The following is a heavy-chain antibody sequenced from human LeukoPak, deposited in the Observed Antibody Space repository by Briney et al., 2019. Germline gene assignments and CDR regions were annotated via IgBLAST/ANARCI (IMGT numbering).Heavy chain of an antibody. J-gene: IGHJ4*02. Sequence: PGGSLRLSCAASGFTFSNHAIHWVRQAPGKGLEWVAFIRSDGTNKYYVDSVKGRFTISRDNSKNSLYLQMNTLSAEDTAVYYCVASGYGYWGQGTLVTVSS. D-gene: IGHD3-22*01. V-gene: IGHV3-30*02. CDR2: IRSDGTNK. CDR3: VASGYGY. CDR1: GFTFSNHA.